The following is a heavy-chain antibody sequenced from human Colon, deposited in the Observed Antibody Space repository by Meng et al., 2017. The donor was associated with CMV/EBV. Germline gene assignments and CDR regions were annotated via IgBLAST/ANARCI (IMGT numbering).Heavy chain of an antibody. CDR1: PFNVVNTY. V-gene: IGHV3-66*01. D-gene: IGHD2-2*01. J-gene: IGHJ4*02. CDR3: VSDYCSSTSCPLGY. CDR2: IYSGGPM. Sequence: GGSLRLSCAGSPFNVVNTYMSWVRQAPGKGLEWVALIYSGGPMHYADSVKGRFTISRDNAKNSLYLQMNSLRAEDTAVYYCVSDYCSSTSCPLGYWGQGTLVTVSS.